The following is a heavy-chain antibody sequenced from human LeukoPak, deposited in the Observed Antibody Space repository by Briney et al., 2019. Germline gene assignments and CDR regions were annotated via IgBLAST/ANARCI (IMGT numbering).Heavy chain of an antibody. CDR3: ASSVIGTEGP. CDR1: GYTLTELS. D-gene: IGHD3-16*02. CDR2: FDPEDGET. Sequence: ASVKVSCKVSGYTLTELSMHWVRQAPGKGLEWMGGFDPEDGETIYAQKFQGRVTMTEGTSTDTAYMELSSLRSEDTAVYYCASSVIGTEGPWGQGTLVTVSS. V-gene: IGHV1-24*01. J-gene: IGHJ5*02.